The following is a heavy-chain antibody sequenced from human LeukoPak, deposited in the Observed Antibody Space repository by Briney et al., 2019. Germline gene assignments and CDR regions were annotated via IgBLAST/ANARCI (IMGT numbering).Heavy chain of an antibody. V-gene: IGHV3-30*04. D-gene: IGHD6-13*01. Sequence: PGGSLRLSCAASGFSFSSLPMHWVRQAPGKGLEWVAFISYDESNKYYADSVKGRFTISRDNSKNALYLQMNSLRAEDTAVYYRARAGYSSSYLDYWGQGTLVSVSS. CDR1: GFSFSSLP. J-gene: IGHJ4*02. CDR3: ARAGYSSSYLDY. CDR2: ISYDESNK.